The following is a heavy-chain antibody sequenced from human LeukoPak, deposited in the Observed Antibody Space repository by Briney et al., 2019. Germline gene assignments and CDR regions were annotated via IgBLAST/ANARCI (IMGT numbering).Heavy chain of an antibody. CDR2: IYTGGST. CDR1: GGSISYYY. J-gene: IGHJ6*03. Sequence: SETLSLTCTVAGGSISYYYWSWIRQPPGKGPEWIGYIYTGGSTKYNPSLNSRATISVDTSKNQFSLKLTSVTAADTAVYYCARHGPSHYYDYHINVWGKGTTVTVSS. V-gene: IGHV4-4*09. CDR3: ARHGPSHYYDYHINV.